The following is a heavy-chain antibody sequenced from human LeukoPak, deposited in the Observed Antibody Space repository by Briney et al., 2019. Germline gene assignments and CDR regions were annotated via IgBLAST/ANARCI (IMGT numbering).Heavy chain of an antibody. CDR2: IYYSGST. V-gene: IGHV4-61*01. J-gene: IGHJ5*02. CDR3: ARHIKNFGSGKGSFDP. D-gene: IGHD3-10*01. Sequence: PSETLSLTCTVSGGSVSSGSYYWSWIRQPPGKGLEWIGYIYYSGSTNYNPSLKSRVTISVDTSKNQFSLKLSSVTAADTAVYYCARHIKNFGSGKGSFDPWGQGILVTVSS. CDR1: GGSVSSGSYY.